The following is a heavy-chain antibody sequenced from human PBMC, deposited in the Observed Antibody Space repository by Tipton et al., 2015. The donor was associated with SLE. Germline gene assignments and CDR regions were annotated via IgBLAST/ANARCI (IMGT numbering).Heavy chain of an antibody. D-gene: IGHD6-13*01. Sequence: SLRLSCAASGFTFSSCAMHWVRQAPGKGLEWVAVISYDGSNKYYADSVKGRFTISRDNSKNTLYLQMNSLRAEDTALYYCAKDIQLVQEYYFDYWGQGTLVTVSS. CDR1: GFTFSSCA. CDR3: AKDIQLVQEYYFDY. J-gene: IGHJ4*02. V-gene: IGHV3-30*04. CDR2: ISYDGSNK.